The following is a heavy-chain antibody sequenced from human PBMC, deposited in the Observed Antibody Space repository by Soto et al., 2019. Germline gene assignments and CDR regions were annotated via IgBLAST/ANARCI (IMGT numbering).Heavy chain of an antibody. CDR1: GFTFSNAG. D-gene: IGHD6-13*01. CDR3: TTVASKQVYYYYGMDV. CDR2: IKSKTDGGTT. Sequence: PGGSLRLSCAASGFTFSNAGMNWVRQAPGKGLEWVGRIKSKTDGGTTDYAAPVKGRFTISRDDSKNTLYLQMNSLKTEDTAVYYCTTVASKQVYYYYGMDVWGQGTTVTVSS. J-gene: IGHJ6*02. V-gene: IGHV3-15*07.